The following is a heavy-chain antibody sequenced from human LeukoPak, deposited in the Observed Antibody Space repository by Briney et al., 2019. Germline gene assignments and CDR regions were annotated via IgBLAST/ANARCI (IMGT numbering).Heavy chain of an antibody. V-gene: IGHV4-39*01. D-gene: IGHD1-20*01. CDR3: ARHSTHNFGPRTPFDN. CDR2: IYFRGSS. Sequence: PSETLSLTCTVSGGSISGSTYYWCWIRQPPGKGLERIGRIYFRGSSQYNPSLKSRVHTSVDTSKNQFPLKLSSVSAADTAVYSCARHSTHNFGPRTPFDNWGQGTLVTVSS. CDR1: GGSISGSTYY. J-gene: IGHJ4*02.